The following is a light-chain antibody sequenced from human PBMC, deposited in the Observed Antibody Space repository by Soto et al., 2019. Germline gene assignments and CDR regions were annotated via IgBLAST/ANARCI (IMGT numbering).Light chain of an antibody. CDR2: GAS. CDR1: QNILSN. V-gene: IGKV3-15*01. CDR3: QHYVNWTLT. J-gene: IGKJ4*01. Sequence: EIVITQSPATLSVSPGERATLSCRASQNILSNLAWYQQKPGQAPRLLIYGASIRDTGVPARFSGSRSGAEFTLTISSLQSEDFAVYYCQHYVNWTLTFGGGTKVDIK.